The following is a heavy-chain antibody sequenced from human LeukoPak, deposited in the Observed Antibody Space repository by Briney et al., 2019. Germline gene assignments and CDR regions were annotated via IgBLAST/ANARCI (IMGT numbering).Heavy chain of an antibody. Sequence: GGSLRLSCAASGFIFSSYSMSWVRQAPGKGLEWVSVITGSGGNTYYADSVKGRFTISKDNSKNTVYLQMSSLRVDDTAVYYCAKKSGIVGGYHDYWGQGTLVTVSS. CDR1: GFIFSSYS. V-gene: IGHV3-23*01. D-gene: IGHD1-26*01. CDR2: ITGSGGNT. CDR3: AKKSGIVGGYHDY. J-gene: IGHJ4*02.